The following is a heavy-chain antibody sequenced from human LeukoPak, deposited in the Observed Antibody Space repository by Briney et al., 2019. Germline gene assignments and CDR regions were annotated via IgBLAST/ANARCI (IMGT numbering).Heavy chain of an antibody. CDR3: ASTPNGVAAIYFDY. CDR2: ISYDGSNK. J-gene: IGHJ4*02. D-gene: IGHD2-15*01. V-gene: IGHV3-30*04. CDR1: GFTFSNYA. Sequence: GGSLRLSCAASGFTFSNYAMHWVRQAPGKGLEWVAVISYDGSNKYYADSVKGRFTISRDNAKNTLYLQMNSLRAGDTAVYYCASTPNGVAAIYFDYWGQGTLVTVSS.